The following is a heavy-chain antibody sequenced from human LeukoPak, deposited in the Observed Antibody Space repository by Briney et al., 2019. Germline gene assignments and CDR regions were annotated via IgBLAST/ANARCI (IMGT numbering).Heavy chain of an antibody. CDR2: INPNSGGT. CDR1: GYTFTGYY. J-gene: IGHJ4*02. CDR3: ARDGAMGEQWL. D-gene: IGHD6-19*01. Sequence: ASVKVSCKASGYTFTGYYIHWVRQATGQGLEWMGWINPNSGGTNYAQKFQGRATMTRDTSISTAYMELSRLRSDDTAVYYCARDGAMGEQWLWGQGTLVTVSS. V-gene: IGHV1-2*02.